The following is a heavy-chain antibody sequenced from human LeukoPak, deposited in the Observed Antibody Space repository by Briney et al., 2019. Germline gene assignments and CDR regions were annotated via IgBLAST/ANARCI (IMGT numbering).Heavy chain of an antibody. D-gene: IGHD3-22*01. CDR2: ISGSGGST. CDR3: AKSPPSYYYDSSGDAFDI. J-gene: IGHJ3*02. V-gene: IGHV3-23*01. CDR1: GFIFSSYA. Sequence: GGSLRLSCAASGFIFSSYAMSWVRQAPGKGLEWVSAISGSGGSTYYADSVKGRFTISRDNSKNTLYLQMNSLRAEDTAVYYCAKSPPSYYYDSSGDAFDIWGQGTMVTVSS.